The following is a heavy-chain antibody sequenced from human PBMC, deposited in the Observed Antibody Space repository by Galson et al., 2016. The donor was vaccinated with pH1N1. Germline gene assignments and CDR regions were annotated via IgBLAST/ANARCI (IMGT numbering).Heavy chain of an antibody. J-gene: IGHJ6*02. V-gene: IGHV3-74*01. CDR2: INIDGSST. Sequence: SLRLSCAASGFSVTTYWAHWVRQAPGKGLVWVAYINIDGSSTNYADSVKGRFTISRDNAKNTLYLQMSSLGAEDTAVYYCARGLRRSVGYGDFWGQGTTVIVSS. CDR3: ARGLRRSVGYGDF. CDR1: GFSVTTYW. D-gene: IGHD5-18*01.